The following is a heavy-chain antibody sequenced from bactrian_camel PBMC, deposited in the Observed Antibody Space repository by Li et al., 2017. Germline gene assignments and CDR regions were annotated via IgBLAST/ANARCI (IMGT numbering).Heavy chain of an antibody. CDR1: PRAYGTWC. V-gene: IGHV3S55*01. Sequence: HVQLVESGGGSVQAGGSLRLSCVWPPRAYGTWCMYWFRQAPGKERERVATFDTDGTTTYADSVKGRFTISKDNAKNTLYLQMNNLKPEDTGMYYCAVARSWVVGGSRCAQIGRVSDSWGQGTQVTVS. D-gene: IGHD3*01. J-gene: IGHJ4*01. CDR3: AVARSWVVGGSRCAQIGRVSDS. CDR2: FDTDGTT.